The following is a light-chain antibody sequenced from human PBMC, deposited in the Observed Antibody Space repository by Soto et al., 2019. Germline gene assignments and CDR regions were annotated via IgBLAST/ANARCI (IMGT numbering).Light chain of an antibody. Sequence: SALTQPASVSGSPGQSITISCTGTNGDVGSYDLVSWYQRYPGEAPKLIIYEVKKRPSGISNRFSGSKSGNTASLTISGVQAEDEAEYDCCSYAGSNSLIFGGGTKVTVL. J-gene: IGLJ2*01. CDR3: CSYAGSNSLI. V-gene: IGLV2-23*02. CDR2: EVK. CDR1: NGDVGSYDL.